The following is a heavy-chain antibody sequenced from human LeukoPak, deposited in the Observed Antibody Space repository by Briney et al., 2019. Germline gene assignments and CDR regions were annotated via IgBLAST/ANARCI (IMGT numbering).Heavy chain of an antibody. Sequence: GGSLRLSCAASGFPFSYFGMHWVRQAPGKGLEWVAFIRFDGNDKFYADSVKGRFTISRDNSKNTLYLQMNSLRAEDTAVYYCAREEDTADAFDIWGQGTMVTVSS. V-gene: IGHV3-30*02. CDR3: AREEDTADAFDI. J-gene: IGHJ3*02. D-gene: IGHD5-18*01. CDR1: GFPFSYFG. CDR2: IRFDGNDK.